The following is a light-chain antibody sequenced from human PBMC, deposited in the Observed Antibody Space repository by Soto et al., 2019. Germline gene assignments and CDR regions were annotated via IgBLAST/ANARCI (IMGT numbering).Light chain of an antibody. J-gene: IGKJ1*01. CDR3: QQYNTFWT. Sequence: AIQSTQSPSSLSASVGDRVTITGRASQGVSSSLAWYQQKPGTAPKLLIYDASSLGSGVPSRFSGSGSGTEFSLTISSLQPDDIATYYCQQYNTFWTFGQGTKVDIK. V-gene: IGKV1-13*02. CDR1: QGVSSS. CDR2: DAS.